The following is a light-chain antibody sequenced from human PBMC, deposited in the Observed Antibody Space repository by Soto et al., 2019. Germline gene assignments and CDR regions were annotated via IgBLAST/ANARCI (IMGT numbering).Light chain of an antibody. J-gene: IGKJ3*01. CDR3: QQANSLAFT. Sequence: DIQMTQSPSSVSASVGDRVTITCRASQDISTWLAWYQQKPGKVPKLLIYAASSLQSGVPSRFSGSGSGTDFTLTIRSLQPEDFGTYYCQQANSLAFTFGPGTKVDIK. CDR2: AAS. CDR1: QDISTW. V-gene: IGKV1-12*01.